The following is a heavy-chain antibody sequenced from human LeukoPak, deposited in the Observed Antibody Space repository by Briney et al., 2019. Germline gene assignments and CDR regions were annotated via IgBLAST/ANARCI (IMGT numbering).Heavy chain of an antibody. CDR2: IYHSGTT. J-gene: IGHJ6*03. D-gene: IGHD3-10*01. CDR1: GGSISSNNW. CDR3: ARGLLWFGEGVANMDV. Sequence: SGTLSLTCAVSGGSISSNNWWNWVRQPPGKGLEWIGEIYHSGTTNYNPSLKSRVTISVDTSKNQFSLKLSSVTAADTAVYYCARGLLWFGEGVANMDVWGKGTTVTTSS. V-gene: IGHV4-4*02.